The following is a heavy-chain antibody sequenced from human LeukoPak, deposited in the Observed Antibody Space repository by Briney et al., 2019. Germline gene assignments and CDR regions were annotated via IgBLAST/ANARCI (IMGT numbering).Heavy chain of an antibody. V-gene: IGHV3-11*04. J-gene: IGHJ4*02. D-gene: IGHD3-22*01. CDR2: ISSSGSTI. CDR3: AGDSTPYDSSGYCYDY. CDR1: GFTFSDYY. Sequence: GSLKLSCAASGFTFSDYYMSWIRQAPGKGLEWVPYISSSGSTIYYADSVKGRFTISRDNAKNSLYLQMNSLRAEDTAVYYCAGDSTPYDSSGYCYDYWGQGTLVTVSS.